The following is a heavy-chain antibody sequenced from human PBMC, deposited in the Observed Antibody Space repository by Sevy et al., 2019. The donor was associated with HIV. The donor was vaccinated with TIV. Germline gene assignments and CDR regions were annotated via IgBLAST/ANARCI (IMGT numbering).Heavy chain of an antibody. Sequence: GGSLRLSCAASGFGYSSYGMHWVSQAPGKGLEWVAYIQYDGSNKDYADSVKGRFTISRDNSKNTLDLQMNSLRVEDTAVYYCVKEGGGEGGDHWGQGTLVTVSS. CDR2: IQYDGSNK. J-gene: IGHJ4*02. V-gene: IGHV3-30*02. CDR1: GFGYSSYG. D-gene: IGHD2-21*01. CDR3: VKEGGGEGGDH.